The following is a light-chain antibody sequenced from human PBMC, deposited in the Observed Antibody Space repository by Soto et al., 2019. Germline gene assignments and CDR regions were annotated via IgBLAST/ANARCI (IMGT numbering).Light chain of an antibody. CDR2: GAF. J-gene: IGKJ1*01. CDR3: LQDYSYPWT. Sequence: AIQMTQSPFSLSASVGDRVTIACRASQDVRNYLGWYQQKPGKAPKFLIYGAFSLESGVPSRFSGSGSGTDFTLTINNMQTEDVANYFCLQDYSYPWTFGQGTKVDIK. V-gene: IGKV1-6*01. CDR1: QDVRNY.